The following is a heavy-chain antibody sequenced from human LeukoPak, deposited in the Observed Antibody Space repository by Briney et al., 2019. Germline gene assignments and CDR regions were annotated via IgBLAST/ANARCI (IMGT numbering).Heavy chain of an antibody. CDR3: ARGDTAMDDFDY. J-gene: IGHJ4*02. D-gene: IGHD5-18*01. Sequence: ASVKVSCKASGYTFISYGISWVRQAPGQGLEWMGRISAYNGNTNYAQKLQGRVTMTTDTSTSTAYMELRSLRSDDTAVYYCARGDTAMDDFDYWGQGTLVTVSS. CDR2: ISAYNGNT. V-gene: IGHV1-18*01. CDR1: GYTFISYG.